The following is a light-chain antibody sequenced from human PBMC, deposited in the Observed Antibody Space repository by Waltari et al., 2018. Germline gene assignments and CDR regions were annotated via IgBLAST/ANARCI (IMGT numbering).Light chain of an antibody. CDR3: NSRDSSGNHLRV. CDR1: SLRSYY. V-gene: IGLV3-19*01. Sequence: SSELTQDPAVSVALGQTVRITCQGDSLRSYYASWYQQKPGQAPVRVIYGKNNRPSGSPDRFSGSSSGNTAALTITGAQAEDEADYYCNSRDSSGNHLRVFGGGTKLTVL. CDR2: GKN. J-gene: IGLJ3*02.